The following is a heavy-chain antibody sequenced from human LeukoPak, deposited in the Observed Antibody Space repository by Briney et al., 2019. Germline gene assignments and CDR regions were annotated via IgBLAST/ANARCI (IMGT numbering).Heavy chain of an antibody. CDR3: AKDPFDY. Sequence: GGSLRLSCAASGFTFSSYGMHWVRQAPGKGLEWVAFIRHDGSNKYYADSVKGRFTISRDNSKNTLYLQMNSLRAEDTAVYYCAKDPFDYWGQGTLVTVSS. V-gene: IGHV3-30*02. CDR1: GFTFSSYG. J-gene: IGHJ4*02. CDR2: IRHDGSNK.